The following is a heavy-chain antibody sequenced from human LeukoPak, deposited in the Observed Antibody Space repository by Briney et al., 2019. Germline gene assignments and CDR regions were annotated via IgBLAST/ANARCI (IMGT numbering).Heavy chain of an antibody. Sequence: SETLSLTCTVSGGSISSGGYYWSWIRQHPGKGLEWIGYIYYSGSTYYNPSLKSRVTISVDTSKNQFSLKLSSVTAADTAVYYCAGYDSSGGLLSYFDYWGQGTLVTVSS. CDR1: GGSISSGGYY. J-gene: IGHJ4*02. CDR2: IYYSGST. D-gene: IGHD3-22*01. V-gene: IGHV4-31*03. CDR3: AGYDSSGGLLSYFDY.